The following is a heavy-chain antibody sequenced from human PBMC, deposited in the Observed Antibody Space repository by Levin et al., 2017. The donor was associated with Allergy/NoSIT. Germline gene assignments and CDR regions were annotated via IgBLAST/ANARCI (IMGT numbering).Heavy chain of an antibody. CDR2: ISANNGDT. CDR3: AREFGYADHAWVY. V-gene: IGHV1-18*01. Sequence: ASVKVSCKASGYTFNNYGITWVRQAPGQGLEWMGWISANNGDTNYAQKFQGRLTMTTVTATATAYMEVRSLRSDDTAIYYCAREFGYADHAWVYWGQGTLVTVSS. CDR1: GYTFNNYG. D-gene: IGHD4-17*01. J-gene: IGHJ4*02.